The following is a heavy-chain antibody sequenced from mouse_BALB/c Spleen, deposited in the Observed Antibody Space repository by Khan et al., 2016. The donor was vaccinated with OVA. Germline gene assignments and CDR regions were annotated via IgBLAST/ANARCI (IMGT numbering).Heavy chain of an antibody. J-gene: IGHJ3*01. V-gene: IGHV1-77*01. CDR1: GYTFTDYN. D-gene: IGHD2-3*01. CDR3: ASGWGAWFPY. CDR2: IYPGSNNT. Sequence: QVQLQQSGAELARPGASVKLSCKASGYTFTDYNINWVKQRTGQGLEWIGVIYPGSNNTYYNEKFKGKAILNADKSSSTDYMQLSSLTSEDSAVYFCASGWGAWFPYWGQGTLVTVSA.